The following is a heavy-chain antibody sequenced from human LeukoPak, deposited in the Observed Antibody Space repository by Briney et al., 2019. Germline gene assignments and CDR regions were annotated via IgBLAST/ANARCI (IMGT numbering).Heavy chain of an antibody. V-gene: IGHV4-4*02. CDR2: IYHSGST. Sequence: SETLSLTCAVSGGSISSSNWWSWVRQPPGKGLEWIGEIYHSGSTNYNPSLKSRVTISVDTSKNQFSLKLSSVTAADTAVYYCARVGSTSCYRCLDYWGQGTLVTVSS. CDR1: GGSISSSNW. D-gene: IGHD2-2*01. CDR3: ARVGSTSCYRCLDY. J-gene: IGHJ4*02.